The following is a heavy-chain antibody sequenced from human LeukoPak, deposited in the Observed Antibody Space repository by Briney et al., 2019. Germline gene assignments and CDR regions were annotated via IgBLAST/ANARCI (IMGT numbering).Heavy chain of an antibody. Sequence: TSETLSLTCTVSGGSISSRSYYWTWIRQPPGKGLEWIGNIYSSGSTYYNPSLKSRVTMSVDTSKNQFSLKLSSVTAADTAVYYCARDSSGYYVWFDPWGQGTLVTVSS. CDR2: IYSSGST. D-gene: IGHD3-22*01. V-gene: IGHV4-39*07. CDR3: ARDSSGYYVWFDP. CDR1: GGSISSRSYY. J-gene: IGHJ5*02.